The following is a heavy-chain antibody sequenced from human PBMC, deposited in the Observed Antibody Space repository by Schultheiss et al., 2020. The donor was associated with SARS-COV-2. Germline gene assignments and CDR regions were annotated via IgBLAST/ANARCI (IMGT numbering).Heavy chain of an antibody. V-gene: IGHV3-23*01. J-gene: IGHJ4*02. CDR1: GFTFSSHA. CDR3: AKVATVATYFDY. CDR2: ISGSGGAT. D-gene: IGHD4-23*01. Sequence: GGSLRLSCVTSGFTFSSHAMSWVRQTPGKGLEWVSGISGSGGATYYADSVTGRFIISRDNSRNTLYLQMNSLRAEDTAVYYCAKVATVATYFDYWGQGTPVTVSS.